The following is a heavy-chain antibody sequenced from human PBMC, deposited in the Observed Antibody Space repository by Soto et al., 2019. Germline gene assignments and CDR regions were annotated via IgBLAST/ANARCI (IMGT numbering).Heavy chain of an antibody. D-gene: IGHD3-10*01. CDR1: GFNLSNYN. CDR2: ISSTSGTI. CDR3: ARENLIWFGHRNRNYYNCALDV. V-gene: IGHV3-48*02. J-gene: IGHJ6*02. Sequence: GGSLRLSCEASGFNLSNYNMNWVRKPPGKGLEWFSSISSTSGTIYYADSAKGRFTISRDNAKNSLYRQKSRLRDEDTAVYYCARENLIWFGHRNRNYYNCALDVWGQGATVTVSS.